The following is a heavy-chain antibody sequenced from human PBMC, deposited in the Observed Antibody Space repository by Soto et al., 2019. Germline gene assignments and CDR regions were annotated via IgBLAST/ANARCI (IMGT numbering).Heavy chain of an antibody. CDR1: GGTFSSYA. CDR3: ARDRYSSPSVFDY. V-gene: IGHV1-69*13. J-gene: IGHJ4*02. CDR2: IIPIFGTA. D-gene: IGHD6-6*01. Sequence: ASVKVACKASGGTFSSYAISWVRQAPGQGLEWMGGIIPIFGTANYAQKFEGRVTITADESTSTAYMELRSLRSEDTAVYYCARDRYSSPSVFDYWGQGTLVTVSS.